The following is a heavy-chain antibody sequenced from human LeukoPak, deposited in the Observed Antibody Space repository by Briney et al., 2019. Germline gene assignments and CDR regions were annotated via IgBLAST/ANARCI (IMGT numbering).Heavy chain of an antibody. J-gene: IGHJ4*02. CDR1: GFTFSSYG. V-gene: IGHV3-33*01. CDR3: AACERLPFDY. CDR2: IWYDGSNK. D-gene: IGHD3-3*01. Sequence: GRSLRLSCAASGFTFSSYGMHWVRQAPGKGLEWVAVIWYDGSNKYYADSVKGRFTISRDNSKNTLYLQMNSLRSDDTAVDYLAACERLPFDYWGQGTLVTVSS.